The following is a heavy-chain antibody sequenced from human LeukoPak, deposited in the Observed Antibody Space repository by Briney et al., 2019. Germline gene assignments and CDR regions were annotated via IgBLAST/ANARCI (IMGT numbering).Heavy chain of an antibody. CDR1: GYTFTGYY. CDR2: INPNSGGT. CDR3: ATTAGLAYCGGDCYFYYYYGMDV. J-gene: IGHJ6*02. Sequence: GASVTVSCTASGYTFTGYYMHWVRQAPGQGLEWMGRINPNSGGTNYAQKFQGRVTMTRDTSISTAYMELSRLRSDDTAVYYCATTAGLAYCGGDCYFYYYYGMDVWGQGTTVTVSS. V-gene: IGHV1-2*06. D-gene: IGHD2-21*02.